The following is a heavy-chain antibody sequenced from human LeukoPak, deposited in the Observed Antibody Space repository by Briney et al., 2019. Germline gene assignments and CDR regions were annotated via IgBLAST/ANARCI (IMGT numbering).Heavy chain of an antibody. V-gene: IGHV4-34*01. CDR3: ARSIAQKAEHSSSSFYYYYYYMDV. D-gene: IGHD6-6*01. CDR2: INHSGST. Sequence: SETLSLTCAVYGGSFSGYYWSWIRQPPGKGLEWIGEINHSGSTNYNPSLKSRVTISVDTSKNQFSLKLSSVTAADTAVYYCARSIAQKAEHSSSSFYYYYYYMDVWGKGTTVTVSS. J-gene: IGHJ6*03. CDR1: GGSFSGYY.